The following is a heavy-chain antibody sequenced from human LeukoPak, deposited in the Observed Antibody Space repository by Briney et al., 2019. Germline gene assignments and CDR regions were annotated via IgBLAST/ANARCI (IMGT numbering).Heavy chain of an antibody. CDR3: ARDVGNFDY. J-gene: IGHJ4*02. Sequence: SGGSLRLSCAASGFTFSNYWMHWVRQAPGKGLVWVSRINSDGISTGYADSVKGRSTVSRDNAKKTLYLQMNSLRAEDTAVYYCARDVGNFDYWGRGTLVTVSS. CDR1: GFTFSNYW. V-gene: IGHV3-74*01. CDR2: INSDGIST.